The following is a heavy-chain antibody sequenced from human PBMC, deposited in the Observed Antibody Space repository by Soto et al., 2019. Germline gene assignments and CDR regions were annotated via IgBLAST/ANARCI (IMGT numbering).Heavy chain of an antibody. D-gene: IGHD1-26*01. CDR1: GGTFSGYA. Sequence: SVKVSCKASGGTFSGYAISWVRQAPGQGLEWMGGIIPIFGTANYAQKFQGRVTITADESTSTAYMELSSLRSEDTAVYYCAREGWELLRYDAFDIWGQGTMVTVSS. V-gene: IGHV1-69*13. CDR3: AREGWELLRYDAFDI. CDR2: IIPIFGTA. J-gene: IGHJ3*02.